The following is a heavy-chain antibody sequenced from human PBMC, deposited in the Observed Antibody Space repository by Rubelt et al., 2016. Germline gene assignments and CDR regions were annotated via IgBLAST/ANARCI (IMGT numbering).Heavy chain of an antibody. V-gene: IGHV1-69*04. CDR3: ARDPRDGGGYVYYNYYLDV. Sequence: TFSSYAISWVRQAPGQGLEWMGRIIPILGIANYAQKFQGRVTITADKSTSTAYMELSSLRFDDTAMYYCARDPRDGGGYVYYNYYLDVWGKGTTVTVSS. J-gene: IGHJ6*03. CDR1: TFSSYA. CDR2: IIPILGIA. D-gene: IGHD3-22*01.